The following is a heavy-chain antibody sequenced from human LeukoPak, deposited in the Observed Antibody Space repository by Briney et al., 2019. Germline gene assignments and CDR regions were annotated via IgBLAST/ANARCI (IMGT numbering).Heavy chain of an antibody. V-gene: IGHV3-30*02. CDR1: GFTFSSYS. CDR2: IRYDGSNK. Sequence: GGSLRLSCAASGFTFSSYSMNWVRQAPGKGLEWVAFIRYDGSNKYYADSVKGRFTISRDNSKNTLYLQMNSLRAEDTAVYYCARDYGGNFGYWGQGTLVTVSS. D-gene: IGHD4-23*01. J-gene: IGHJ4*02. CDR3: ARDYGGNFGY.